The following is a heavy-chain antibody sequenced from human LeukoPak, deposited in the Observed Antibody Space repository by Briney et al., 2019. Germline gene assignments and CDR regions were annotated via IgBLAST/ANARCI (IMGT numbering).Heavy chain of an antibody. V-gene: IGHV3-33*06. CDR1: GFSFRTYN. Sequence: GGSLRLSCTASGFSFRTYNLHWVRQAPGKGLEWVAVISYNGGYIHYEDSVKGRFTISRDDSKNTLSLQMNSLRADDTAVYYCAKSVVVITLRFDDWGQGALVTVSS. CDR3: AKSVVVITLRFDD. CDR2: ISYNGGYI. J-gene: IGHJ4*02. D-gene: IGHD2-15*01.